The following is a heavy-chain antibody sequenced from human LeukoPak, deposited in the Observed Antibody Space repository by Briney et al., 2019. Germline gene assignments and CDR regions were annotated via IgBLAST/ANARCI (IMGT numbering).Heavy chain of an antibody. D-gene: IGHD3-22*01. J-gene: IGHJ1*01. Sequence: PGGSLRLSCAASGFTFSSYSMNWVRQAPGKGLEWVSSISSSSSYTYYADSVKGRFTISRDNAKNSLYLQMNSLRAEDTAVYYCARADYYDSSGYYYVPEYFQHWGQGTLVTVSS. CDR3: ARADYYDSSGYYYVPEYFQH. CDR1: GFTFSSYS. V-gene: IGHV3-21*01. CDR2: ISSSSSYT.